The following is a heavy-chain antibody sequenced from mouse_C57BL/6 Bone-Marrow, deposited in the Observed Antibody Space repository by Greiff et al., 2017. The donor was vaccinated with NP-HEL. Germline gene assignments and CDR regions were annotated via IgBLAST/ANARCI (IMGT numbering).Heavy chain of an antibody. CDR3: ARRVFITTVVAPYYFDY. V-gene: IGHV1-9*01. CDR1: GYTFTGYW. J-gene: IGHJ2*01. Sequence: QVQLKESGAELMKPGASVKLSCKATGYTFTGYWTEWVKQRPGHGLEWIGEILPGSGSTNYNEKFKGKATFTADTSSNTAYMQLSSLTTEDSAIYYCARRVFITTVVAPYYFDYWGQGTTLTVSS. CDR2: ILPGSGST. D-gene: IGHD1-1*01.